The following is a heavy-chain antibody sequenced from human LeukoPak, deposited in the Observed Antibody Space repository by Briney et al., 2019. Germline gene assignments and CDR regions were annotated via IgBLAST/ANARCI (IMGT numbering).Heavy chain of an antibody. CDR3: ARHSARGPEY. CDR1: GGSFSGYS. V-gene: IGHV4-34*01. J-gene: IGHJ4*02. Sequence: PSETLSLTCAVYGGSFSGYSWTWIRQPPGKGLEWIGEINHSGSTNYNPSPTRRVTISVDTSKNQFSLKLSSVTAADTAVYYCARHSARGPEYWGQGTLVTVSS. D-gene: IGHD6-6*01. CDR2: INHSGST.